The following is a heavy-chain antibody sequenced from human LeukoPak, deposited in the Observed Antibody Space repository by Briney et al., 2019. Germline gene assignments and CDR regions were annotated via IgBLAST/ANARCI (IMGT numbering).Heavy chain of an antibody. CDR3: ARVGYYESSGYYEY. CDR1: GYTFSGYY. D-gene: IGHD3-22*01. Sequence: ASVKVSCKASGYTFSGYYMHWVRQAPGQGLEWMGRINPNSGGTNYAQKFQGRVTMTRDTSISTVYMELSRLRSDDTAVYYCARVGYYESSGYYEYWGQGTLVTVSS. V-gene: IGHV1-2*06. J-gene: IGHJ4*02. CDR2: INPNSGGT.